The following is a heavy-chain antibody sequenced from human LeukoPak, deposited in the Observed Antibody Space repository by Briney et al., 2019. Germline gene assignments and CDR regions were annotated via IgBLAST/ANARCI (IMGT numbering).Heavy chain of an antibody. CDR3: ARYYSNYVYYYYYYMDV. Sequence: PGRSLRLSCAASGFTFDDYAMHWVRQAPGKGLEWVSGISWNSGSIGYVDSVKGRFTISRDNAKNSLYLQMNSLRAEDTAVYYCARYYSNYVYYYYYYMDVWGKGTTVTVSS. D-gene: IGHD4-11*01. V-gene: IGHV3-9*01. CDR1: GFTFDDYA. CDR2: ISWNSGSI. J-gene: IGHJ6*03.